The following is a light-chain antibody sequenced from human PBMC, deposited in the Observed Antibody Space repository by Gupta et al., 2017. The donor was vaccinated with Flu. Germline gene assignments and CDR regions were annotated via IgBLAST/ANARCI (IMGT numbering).Light chain of an antibody. V-gene: IGKV1-33*01. J-gene: IGKJ2*01. CDR3: QQYDNLPLT. Sequence: DIQMTQSPPSLSASVGDRVTITCQASQGISSFLSWYQKSPGKAPKLLIYDASSLQTGVPSRFSGSGSGTDFTFTISSLQPEDIATYYCQQYDNLPLTFGQGTKLEIK. CDR1: QGISSF. CDR2: DAS.